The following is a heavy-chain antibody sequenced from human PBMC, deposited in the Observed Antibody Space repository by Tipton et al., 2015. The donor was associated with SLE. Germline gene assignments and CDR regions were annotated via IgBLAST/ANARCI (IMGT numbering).Heavy chain of an antibody. CDR2: IFYSGST. D-gene: IGHD7-27*01. CDR1: GGPIDTAY. Sequence: LRLSCTVSGGPIDTAYWSWIRQPPGKGLEWIGYIFYSGSTDYNPPLKSRVTMSIDTSKSQFSLKLSSVTAADTAVYYCARDEALGYFDSWGLGTLVTVSS. CDR3: ARDEALGYFDS. J-gene: IGHJ4*02. V-gene: IGHV4-59*01.